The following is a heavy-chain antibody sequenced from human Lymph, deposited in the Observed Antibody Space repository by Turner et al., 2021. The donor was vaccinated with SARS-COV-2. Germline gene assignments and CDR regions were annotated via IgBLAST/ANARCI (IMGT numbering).Heavy chain of an antibody. J-gene: IGHJ4*02. V-gene: IGHV3-33*01. CDR2: IWYDGSNK. D-gene: IGHD3-10*01. CDR3: ARDLRFGELPAADH. Sequence: QVQLVESGGGGVQPGRSLRLSCAASGFTFRSQGLHWVRQAPGKGLEWVGVIWYDGSNKYYADSVKGRFTISRDNSKNTLYLQMNSLRAEDTAVYYCARDLRFGELPAADHWGQGTLVTVSS. CDR1: GFTFRSQG.